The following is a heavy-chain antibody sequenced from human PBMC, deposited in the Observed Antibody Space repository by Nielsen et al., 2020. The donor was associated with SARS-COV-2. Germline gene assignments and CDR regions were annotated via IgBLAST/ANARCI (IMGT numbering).Heavy chain of an antibody. Sequence: GESLKISCAASGFTFSSYAMSWVRQAPGKGLEWVSAISGSGGSTYYADSVKGRFTISRDNSKNTLYLQMNSLRAEDTAVYYCSRGLRDFDYWCQGTLVTVSS. V-gene: IGHV3-23*01. CDR2: ISGSGGST. CDR1: GFTFSSYA. D-gene: IGHD5-12*01. CDR3: SRGLRDFDY. J-gene: IGHJ4*02.